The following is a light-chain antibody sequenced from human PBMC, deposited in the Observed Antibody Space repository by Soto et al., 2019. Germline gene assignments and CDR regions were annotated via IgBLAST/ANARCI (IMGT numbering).Light chain of an antibody. CDR3: QQRGDWPPIT. J-gene: IGKJ5*01. Sequence: EIVMTQSPATLSVSPGERATLSCRASQSVGNNLAWYRQKPGQAPRLLIYDASTRATGIPARFSGSGSGTDFTLTISSLEPEDFAVYYCQQRGDWPPITFGQGTRLEIK. CDR2: DAS. V-gene: IGKV3-11*01. CDR1: QSVGNN.